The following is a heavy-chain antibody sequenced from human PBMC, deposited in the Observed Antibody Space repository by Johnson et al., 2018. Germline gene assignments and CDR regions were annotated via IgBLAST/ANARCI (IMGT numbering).Heavy chain of an antibody. D-gene: IGHD2-2*02. J-gene: IGHJ6*02. CDR3: ARRHDYIVVVPAAIDYYGMDV. CDR2: ISYDGSNK. CDR1: GFTFSSYG. Sequence: QVQLLESGGGVVQPGRSLGLSCAASGFTFSSYGMHWVRQAPGKGLEWVAVISYDGSNKYYADSVKGRFTISRDNAKNSLYLQMNSLRAEDTAVYYCARRHDYIVVVPAAIDYYGMDVWGQGTTVTVSS. V-gene: IGHV3-30*03.